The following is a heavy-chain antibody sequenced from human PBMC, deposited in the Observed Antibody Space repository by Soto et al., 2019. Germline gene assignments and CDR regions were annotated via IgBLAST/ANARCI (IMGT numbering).Heavy chain of an antibody. CDR1: GNTFMTHG. CDR2: ISPYNDNT. V-gene: IGHV1-18*04. D-gene: IGHD3-22*01. Sequence: QVHLEQSGPEVQKPGASVKVACRASGNTFMTHGISWVRQAPGQGLEWMGWISPYNDNTNYAQKFQGRVSRTTDLSTSTAYMELRSLRSDDTAVYYCATLRTSGYHTHYFFGMDVWGQGTTVAVSS. J-gene: IGHJ6*02. CDR3: ATLRTSGYHTHYFFGMDV.